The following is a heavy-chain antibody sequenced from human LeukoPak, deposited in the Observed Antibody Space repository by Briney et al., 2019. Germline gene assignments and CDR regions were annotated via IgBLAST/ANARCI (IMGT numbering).Heavy chain of an antibody. J-gene: IGHJ4*02. V-gene: IGHV1-24*01. CDR1: GYTLTELS. D-gene: IGHD6-19*01. Sequence: ASVKVSCKVSGYTLTELSMHWVRQAPGKGLEWMGGFDPEDGETIYAQKFQGRVTMTEDTSTDTAYMELSSLRSEDTAVYYCATDASGTYYSDYWGQGTLVTVSS. CDR3: ATDASGTYYSDY. CDR2: FDPEDGET.